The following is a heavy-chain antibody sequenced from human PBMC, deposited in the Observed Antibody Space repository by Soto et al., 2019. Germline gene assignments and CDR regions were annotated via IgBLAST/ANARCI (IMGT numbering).Heavy chain of an antibody. V-gene: IGHV4-28*01. D-gene: IGHD1-26*01. Sequence: ETLSLTCAVSGYSLRSINWWGWIRQPPGKGLEWIGYIYYSGTTYYNPSLKSRVTMSVDTSKNQFSLKLTSVTAVDTAVYYCARREIQGPIDYWGQGTLVTVSS. CDR2: IYYSGTT. J-gene: IGHJ4*02. CDR3: ARREIQGPIDY. CDR1: GYSLRSINW.